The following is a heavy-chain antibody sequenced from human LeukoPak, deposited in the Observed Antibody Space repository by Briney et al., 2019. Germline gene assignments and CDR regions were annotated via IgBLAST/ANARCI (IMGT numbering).Heavy chain of an antibody. CDR3: ARKRPIAVATNHWFDP. D-gene: IGHD6-19*01. J-gene: IGHJ5*02. CDR2: INPNGGGT. Sequence: ASVKVSCKASGYTFTGYYMHWVRQAPGQGLEWMGWINPNGGGTNYAQKFQGRVTMTRDTSISTAYMELSSLRSEDTAVYYCARKRPIAVATNHWFDPWGQGTLVTVSS. CDR1: GYTFTGYY. V-gene: IGHV1-2*02.